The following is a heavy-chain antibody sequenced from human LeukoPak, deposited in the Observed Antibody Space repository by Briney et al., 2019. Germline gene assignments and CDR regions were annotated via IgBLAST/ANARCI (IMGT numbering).Heavy chain of an antibody. CDR2: IYYSGST. V-gene: IGHV4-59*01. CDR1: GGSISSYY. Sequence: SETLSLTCTVSGGSISSYYWSWIRQPPGKGLEWIGYIYYSGSTNYNPSLKSRVTISVDTSKNQFSLKLSSVTAAGTAVYYCAGGVVVVAALSNYFDYWGQGTLVTVSS. CDR3: AGGVVVVAALSNYFDY. D-gene: IGHD2-15*01. J-gene: IGHJ4*02.